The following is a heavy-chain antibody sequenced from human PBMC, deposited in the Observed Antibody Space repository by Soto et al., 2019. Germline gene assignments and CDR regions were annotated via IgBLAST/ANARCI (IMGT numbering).Heavy chain of an antibody. D-gene: IGHD5-18*01. V-gene: IGHV3-33*01. CDR1: GFTFSSYG. CDR2: IWYDGSNK. CDR3: ARRESAMALDY. Sequence: GGSLRLSCAASGFTFSSYGMHWVRQAPGKGLEWVAVIWYDGSNKYYADSVKGRFTISRDNSKNTLYLQMNSLRAEDTAVYYCARRESAMALDYWGQGTLVTVSS. J-gene: IGHJ4*02.